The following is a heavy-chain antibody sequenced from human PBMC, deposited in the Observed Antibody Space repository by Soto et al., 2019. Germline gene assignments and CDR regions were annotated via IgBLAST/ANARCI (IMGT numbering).Heavy chain of an antibody. CDR3: ARGSGMVIVALPFDY. CDR2: INHSGST. CDR1: GGSFSGYY. D-gene: IGHD3-22*01. V-gene: IGHV4-34*01. Sequence: SVTLSLTSAVYGGSFSGYYWSWIRKPPGKGLEWIGEINHSGSTNYNPSLKSRVTISVDTSKNQFSLKLSSVTAADTAVYYCARGSGMVIVALPFDYWGQGTLVTVSS. J-gene: IGHJ4*02.